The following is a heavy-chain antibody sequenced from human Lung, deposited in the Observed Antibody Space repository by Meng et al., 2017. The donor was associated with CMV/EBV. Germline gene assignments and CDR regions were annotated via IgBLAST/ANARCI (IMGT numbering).Heavy chain of an antibody. V-gene: IGHV3-15*01. CDR2: IISEADGGTT. D-gene: IGHD3-22*01. J-gene: IGHJ4*02. Sequence: GFTFSNAWMGWVRQAPGKGLEWVGRIISEADGGTTHHAAPVKGRFTISRDDSKNTLYLQMNSLKTEDTAMYYCATDLYYDDSGLRDYWGRGTLVTVSS. CDR3: ATDLYYDDSGLRDY. CDR1: GFTFSNAW.